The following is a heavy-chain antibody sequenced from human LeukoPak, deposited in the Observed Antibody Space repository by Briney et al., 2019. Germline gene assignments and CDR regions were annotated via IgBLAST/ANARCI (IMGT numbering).Heavy chain of an antibody. CDR1: GFTLTNYW. V-gene: IGHV3-7*01. Sequence: TGGSLRLSCAASGFTLTNYWMTWVRQGPGKGLEWVANINQDGSEKHYVDSVKGRYAISRDIAKNSLYLRMNSLRAEDTAVYYCARNRGCDSWGQGTLVTVSS. CDR2: INQDGSEK. J-gene: IGHJ4*02. CDR3: ARNRGCDS. D-gene: IGHD2/OR15-2a*01.